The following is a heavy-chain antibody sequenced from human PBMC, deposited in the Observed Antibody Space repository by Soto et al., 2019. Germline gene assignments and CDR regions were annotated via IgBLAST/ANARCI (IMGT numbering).Heavy chain of an antibody. CDR1: GGSISSSSYY. CDR3: ARHEDGSGLYYFDY. V-gene: IGHV4-39*01. J-gene: IGHJ4*02. D-gene: IGHD3-10*01. Sequence: QLQLQESGPGLVKPSETLSLTCTVSGGSISSSSYYWGWIRQPPGKGLEWIGSIYYSGSTYYNPSLKSRVTISVDTSKNQFSLKLSSVTAADTAVYYCARHEDGSGLYYFDYWGQGTLVTVSS. CDR2: IYYSGST.